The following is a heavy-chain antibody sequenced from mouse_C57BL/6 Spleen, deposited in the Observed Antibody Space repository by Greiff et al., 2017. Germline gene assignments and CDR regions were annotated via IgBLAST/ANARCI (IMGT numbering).Heavy chain of an antibody. D-gene: IGHD2-5*01. J-gene: IGHJ4*01. CDR3: ARGGSNYDAMDC. V-gene: IGHV1-54*01. CDR1: GYAFTNYL. Sequence: VQLQQSGAELVRPGTSVKVSCKASGYAFTNYLIEWVKQRPGQGLEWIGVINPGSGGTNYNEKFKGKATLTADKSSSTAYMQLSSLTSEDSAVYFCARGGSNYDAMDCWGQGTSVTVAS. CDR2: INPGSGGT.